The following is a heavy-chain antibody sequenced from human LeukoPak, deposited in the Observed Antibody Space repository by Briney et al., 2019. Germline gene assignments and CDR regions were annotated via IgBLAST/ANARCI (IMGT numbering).Heavy chain of an antibody. J-gene: IGHJ4*02. D-gene: IGHD6-13*01. CDR2: ISGSGGST. CDR1: GFTFSSYG. CDR3: AKDRGYSSSWYFDY. Sequence: RGSLRLSCAASGFTFSSYGMSWVRQAPGKGLEWVSAISGSGGSTYYADSVKGRFTISRDNSKNTLYLQMNSLRAEDTAVYYCAKDRGYSSSWYFDYWGQGTLVTVSS. V-gene: IGHV3-23*01.